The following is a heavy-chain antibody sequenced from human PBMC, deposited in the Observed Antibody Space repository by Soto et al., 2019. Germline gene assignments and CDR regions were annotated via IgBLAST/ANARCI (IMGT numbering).Heavy chain of an antibody. D-gene: IGHD1-20*01. V-gene: IGHV1-69*12. Sequence: QVQLVQSGAEVKKPGSSVKVSCKASGGTFSSYAISWVRQAPGQGLEWMGGIIPIFGTANYAQKFQGRVTITADESTSKAYMDLSSLSSEDTAVYYCATRYNWNEVAIGYYYYGMDVWGQGTTVTVSS. J-gene: IGHJ6*02. CDR1: GGTFSSYA. CDR3: ATRYNWNEVAIGYYYYGMDV. CDR2: IIPIFGTA.